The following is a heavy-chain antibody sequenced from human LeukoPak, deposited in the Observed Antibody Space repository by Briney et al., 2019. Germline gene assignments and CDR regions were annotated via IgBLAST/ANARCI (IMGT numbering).Heavy chain of an antibody. J-gene: IGHJ4*02. D-gene: IGHD3-22*01. CDR3: AREHYYDSSGYYSY. V-gene: IGHV3-21*01. CDR1: GFTFSSYS. Sequence: GGSLRLSCAASGFTFSSYSMNWVRQAPGKGLEWVSSISSSSSYTYYADSVKGRFTISRDNAKNSLYLQMNSLRAEDTAVYYCAREHYYDSSGYYSYWGQGTLVTVSS. CDR2: ISSSSSYT.